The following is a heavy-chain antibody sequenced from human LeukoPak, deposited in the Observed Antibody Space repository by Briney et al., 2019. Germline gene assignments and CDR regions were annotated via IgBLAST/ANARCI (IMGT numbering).Heavy chain of an antibody. V-gene: IGHV3-23*01. CDR3: AKDQGFSSSWYSYYYYYFMDV. CDR2: ISGRGGST. J-gene: IGHJ6*02. CDR1: GFTFSRYA. Sequence: GGSLRLSCAPSGFTFSRYAMSWVRQAPGKGLEWVSAISGRGGSTYYADSVKGRSTTSRDKSKKTLYLQMNSLRGEDTAVYYCAKDQGFSSSWYSYYYYYFMDVWGQGTTVTVS. D-gene: IGHD6-13*01.